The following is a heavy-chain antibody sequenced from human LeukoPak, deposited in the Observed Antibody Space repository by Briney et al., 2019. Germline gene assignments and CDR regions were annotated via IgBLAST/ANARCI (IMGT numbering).Heavy chain of an antibody. CDR2: ISGSGGST. CDR1: GFTFSSYA. D-gene: IGHD3-22*01. Sequence: GGSLRLSCAAPGFTFSSYAMSWVRQAPGKGLEWVSAISGSGGSTYYADSVKGRFTISRDNSKNTLYLQMNSLRAEDTAVYYCAKDDNYYDSSGNDWGQGTLVTVSS. CDR3: AKDDNYYDSSGND. V-gene: IGHV3-23*01. J-gene: IGHJ4*02.